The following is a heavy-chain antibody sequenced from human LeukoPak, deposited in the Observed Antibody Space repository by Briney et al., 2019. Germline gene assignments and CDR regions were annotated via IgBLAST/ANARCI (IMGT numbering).Heavy chain of an antibody. J-gene: IGHJ4*02. CDR2: INHSGST. CDR1: GGSFSGYY. V-gene: IGHV4-34*01. CDR3: ARAGGQQLVPNFGY. Sequence: SETLSLTCAVYGGSFSGYYWSWIRQPPGKGLEWIGEINHSGSTNYNPSLKSRVTISVDTSKNQFSLKLSSVTAADTAVYYCARAGGQQLVPNFGYWGQGTLVTVSS. D-gene: IGHD6-13*01.